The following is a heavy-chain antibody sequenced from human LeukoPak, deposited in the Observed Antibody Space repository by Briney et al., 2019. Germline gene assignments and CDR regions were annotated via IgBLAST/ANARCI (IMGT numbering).Heavy chain of an antibody. Sequence: GGSLRLSCAASGFTFSNYAMSWVRQAPGKGLEWVSTISASSTKIYYADSVKGRFTISRDNSKNTLYLQMNSLRAEDTAVYYCRGWAQFDYWGQGSLVTVSS. CDR2: ISASSTKI. CDR1: GFTFSNYA. D-gene: IGHD6-19*01. CDR3: RGWAQFDY. J-gene: IGHJ4*02. V-gene: IGHV3-23*01.